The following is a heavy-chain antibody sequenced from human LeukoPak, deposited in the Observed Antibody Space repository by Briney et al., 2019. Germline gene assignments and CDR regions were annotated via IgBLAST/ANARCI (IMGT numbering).Heavy chain of an antibody. CDR2: IYSGGST. Sequence: QSGGSLRLSCAASGFTVSSNYMSWVRQAPGKGLEWVSVIYSGGSTYYADSVKGRFTISRDNSKNTLYLQMNSLRAEDTAVYYCATEIVVVTATNTQKDYWGQGTLVTVS. CDR3: ATEIVVVTATNTQKDY. J-gene: IGHJ4*02. D-gene: IGHD2-21*02. V-gene: IGHV3-66*01. CDR1: GFTVSSNY.